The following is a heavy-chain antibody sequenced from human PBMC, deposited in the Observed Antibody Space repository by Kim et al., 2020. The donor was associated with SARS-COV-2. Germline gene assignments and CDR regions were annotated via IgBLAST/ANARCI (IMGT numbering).Heavy chain of an antibody. CDR3: AIGWYGGVSY. CDR2: INPIGGRT. D-gene: IGHD2-15*01. J-gene: IGHJ4*02. V-gene: IGHV1-46*01. Sequence: ASVKVSCKASGYTITSYYMHWVRQAPGQGLEWVGIINPIGGRTNYAQKFQGRVTMTRDTSTSTVYMELSSLRSENTAVYYCAIGWYGGVSYCCQGTLLT. CDR1: GYTITSYY.